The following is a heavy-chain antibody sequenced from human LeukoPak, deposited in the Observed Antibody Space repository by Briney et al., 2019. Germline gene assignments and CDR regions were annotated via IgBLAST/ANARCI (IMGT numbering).Heavy chain of an antibody. CDR3: ARDHNYAFDY. D-gene: IGHD1-1*01. J-gene: IGHJ4*02. V-gene: IGHV3-48*04. Sequence: QAGGSLRLSCAASGFTFSDYSMNWVRQAPGKGLEWISYIGISSGNTKYADSVEGRFTISGDNAKNSLYLQMNSLRVEDTAVYYCARDHNYAFDYWGQGTLVTVSS. CDR2: IGISSGNT. CDR1: GFTFSDYS.